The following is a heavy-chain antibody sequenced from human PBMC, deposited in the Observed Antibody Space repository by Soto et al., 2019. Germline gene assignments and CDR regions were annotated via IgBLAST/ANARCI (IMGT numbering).Heavy chain of an antibody. CDR2: IDLDGGEK. J-gene: IGHJ4*02. D-gene: IGHD2-21*01. Sequence: EVPLLESGGNLVQPGGSLRLSCAASGFSFNTYWMQWVRQAPGRGLDWVANIDLDGGEKNYADSVRGRFTISRDNAKNSRHLQMDSLRVEDTAVYYCATYRPGGDWSTSRSHYWGKGILVTVSS. V-gene: IGHV3-7*02. CDR3: ATYRPGGDWSTSRSHY. CDR1: GFSFNTYW.